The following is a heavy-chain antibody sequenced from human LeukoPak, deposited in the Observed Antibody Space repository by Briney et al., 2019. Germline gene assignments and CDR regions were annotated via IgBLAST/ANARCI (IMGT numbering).Heavy chain of an antibody. CDR2: ISYDRNIK. CDR1: GFIFSSYA. J-gene: IGHJ4*02. Sequence: PGGSLRLSCAASGFIFSSYAMHWVRQAPGKGLEWVAVISYDRNIKYYADSVKGRFTISRDNSKNTLYLQMNSLRAEDTAVYYCARYSSSWYAVDYWGQGTLVTVSS. D-gene: IGHD6-13*01. V-gene: IGHV3-30*14. CDR3: ARYSSSWYAVDY.